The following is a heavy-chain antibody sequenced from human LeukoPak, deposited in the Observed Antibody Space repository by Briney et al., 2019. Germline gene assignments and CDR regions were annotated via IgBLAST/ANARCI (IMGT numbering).Heavy chain of an antibody. D-gene: IGHD6-13*01. V-gene: IGHV3-30*02. CDR1: GFTFSSYG. Sequence: PGGSLILSCAAPGFTFSSYGMHSVRQAPGKGLEWVAFIRYDGSNKYYADSVKGRFAIARDNSKNTLYLQMNSLRTEDTAVYYCAKARIAAGGYGTLFDYWGQGTLVTVSS. CDR3: AKARIAAGGYGTLFDY. J-gene: IGHJ4*02. CDR2: IRYDGSNK.